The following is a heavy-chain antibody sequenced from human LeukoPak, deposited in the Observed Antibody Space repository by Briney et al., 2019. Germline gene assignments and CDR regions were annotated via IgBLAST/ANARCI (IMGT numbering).Heavy chain of an antibody. Sequence: GGSLRLSCAASGFTFSSYWMHWVRQAPGKGLVWVSRIKSDGSSTSYADSVKGRFTISRDNTKNTVYLQMNSLRAEDTAVYYCATSRTFDYWGQGTLVTVSS. J-gene: IGHJ4*02. CDR3: ATSRTFDY. V-gene: IGHV3-74*01. CDR1: GFTFSSYW. CDR2: IKSDGSST.